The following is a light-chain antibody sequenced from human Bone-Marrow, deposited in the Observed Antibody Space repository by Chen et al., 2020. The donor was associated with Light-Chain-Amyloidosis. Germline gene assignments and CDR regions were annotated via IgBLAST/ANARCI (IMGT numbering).Light chain of an antibody. Sequence: EIVLTQSPGTFSLSPGEGANLSCRASQTISSHYLTWYQQKFGQAPRILIYGSSTRATGIPARFTGSGSGTECTLTINRLAPEDVAMDYCQQYGTSPLTFGGGTKVEIK. CDR3: QQYGTSPLT. V-gene: IGKV3-20*01. CDR1: QTISSHY. J-gene: IGKJ4*01. CDR2: GSS.